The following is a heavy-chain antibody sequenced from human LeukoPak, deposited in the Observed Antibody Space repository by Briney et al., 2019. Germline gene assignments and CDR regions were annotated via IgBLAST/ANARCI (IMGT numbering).Heavy chain of an antibody. V-gene: IGHV1-2*02. Sequence: ASVKVSCKASGYTFTGYYMHWVRQAPGQGLEWMGWINPNSGGTNYAQKFQGRVTMTRDTSISTAYMELSRLRSDDTAVYYCARDLIAVAGTGVVKDYWGQGTLVTVSS. CDR3: ARDLIAVAGTGVVKDY. CDR1: GYTFTGYY. D-gene: IGHD6-19*01. J-gene: IGHJ4*02. CDR2: INPNSGGT.